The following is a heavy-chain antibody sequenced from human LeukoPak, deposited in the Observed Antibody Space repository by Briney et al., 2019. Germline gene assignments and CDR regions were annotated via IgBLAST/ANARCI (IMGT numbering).Heavy chain of an antibody. CDR2: IYYSGST. CDR3: ARDRGGYTYSHDY. V-gene: IGHV4-39*07. CDR1: GGSISSSSYY. D-gene: IGHD5-18*01. J-gene: IGHJ4*02. Sequence: SETLSLTCTVSGGSISSSSYYWGWVRQPPGKGLEWIGSIYYSGSTYYNPSLKSRVTISVDTSKNQFSLKLSSVTAADTAVYYCARDRGGYTYSHDYWGQGTLVTVSS.